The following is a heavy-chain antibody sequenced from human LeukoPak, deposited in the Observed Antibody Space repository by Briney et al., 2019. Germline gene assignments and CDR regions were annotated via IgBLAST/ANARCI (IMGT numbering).Heavy chain of an antibody. Sequence: GGSLRLSCAASGFTFSSYWMSWVRQAPGKGLEWVANIKQDGSEKYYVDSVKGRFTISRDNANNSLYLQMNSLRAEDTAVYYCARDPPVGAPVGDYWGQGVLVAVSS. CDR1: GFTFSSYW. V-gene: IGHV3-7*01. D-gene: IGHD1-26*01. CDR3: ARDPPVGAPVGDY. CDR2: IKQDGSEK. J-gene: IGHJ4*02.